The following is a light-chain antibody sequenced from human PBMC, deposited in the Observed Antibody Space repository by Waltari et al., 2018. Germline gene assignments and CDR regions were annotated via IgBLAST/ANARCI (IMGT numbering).Light chain of an antibody. V-gene: IGKV1-39*01. CDR2: AAS. CDR3: QQSYSNLLWT. J-gene: IGKJ1*01. Sequence: DIQMTQSPSSLSASVGDRVTISCRASHTINSNLNWYQQKPGKAPRLLIYAASTLESGVPSRFSGSGSGTDFTLTISNLQPEDFATYYCQQSYSNLLWTFGQGTKVEIK. CDR1: HTINSN.